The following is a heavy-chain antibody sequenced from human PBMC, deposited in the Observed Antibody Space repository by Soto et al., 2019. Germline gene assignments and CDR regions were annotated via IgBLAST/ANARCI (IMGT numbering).Heavy chain of an antibody. CDR1: GGSFSGYY. D-gene: IGHD3-10*01. Sequence: SETLSLTCAVYGGSFSGYYWSWIRQPPGKGLEWIGEINHSGSTNYNPSLKSRVTISVDTSKNQFSLKLSSVTAADTAVYYCATIRITMVRGAPSPYYYYYGMEVWGQGTTVTVSS. CDR3: ATIRITMVRGAPSPYYYYYGMEV. CDR2: INHSGST. J-gene: IGHJ6*02. V-gene: IGHV4-34*01.